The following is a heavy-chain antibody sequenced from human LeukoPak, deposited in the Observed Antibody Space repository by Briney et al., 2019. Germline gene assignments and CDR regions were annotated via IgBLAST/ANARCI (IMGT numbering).Heavy chain of an antibody. D-gene: IGHD1-26*01. CDR2: IKSKTAGGTI. V-gene: IGHV3-15*01. CDR1: AFTFSNAW. J-gene: IGHJ4*02. CDR3: TTGESMVGSTIHIRWAD. Sequence: GGSLRLSCAASAFTFSNAWMTWVRQAPGKGLEWVGCIKSKTAGGTIDYAAPVKGRFTISRDDSKNTLYLQMNSLKTEDTAVYYCTTGESMVGSTIHIRWADWGQGTLVTVSS.